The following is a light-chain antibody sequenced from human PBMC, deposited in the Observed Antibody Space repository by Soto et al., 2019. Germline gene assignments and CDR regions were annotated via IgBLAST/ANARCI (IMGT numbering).Light chain of an antibody. Sequence: EIVLTQSPGTLSLSPGERATLSCRASQSVSSRYLAWYQQKPGQAPRLLIYGASSRATGIPDRFSGSGSGTDFTLTISRLEPEDFAVYYCQQYDNSAPKWTFGQGTKVEIK. V-gene: IGKV3-20*01. J-gene: IGKJ1*01. CDR3: QQYDNSAPKWT. CDR1: QSVSSRY. CDR2: GAS.